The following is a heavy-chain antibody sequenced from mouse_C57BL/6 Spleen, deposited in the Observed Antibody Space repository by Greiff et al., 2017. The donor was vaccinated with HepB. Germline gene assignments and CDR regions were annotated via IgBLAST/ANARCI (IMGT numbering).Heavy chain of an antibody. CDR2: IDPSDSYT. D-gene: IGHD1-1*01. V-gene: IGHV1-59*01. CDR1: GYTFTSYW. CDR3: ARGGSTVVERENYFDY. Sequence: VQLQQPGAELVRPGTSVKLSCKASGYTFTSYWMHWVKQRPGQGLEWIGVIDPSDSYTNYNQKFKGKATLTVDTSSSTAYMQLSSLTSEDSAVYYCARGGSTVVERENYFDYWGQGTTLTVSS. J-gene: IGHJ2*01.